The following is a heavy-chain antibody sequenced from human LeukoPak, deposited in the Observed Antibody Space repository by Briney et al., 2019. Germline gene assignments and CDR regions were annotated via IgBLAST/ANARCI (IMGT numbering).Heavy chain of an antibody. Sequence: GGSLRLSCAASGFTFSSYSMNWVRQAPGKGLEWVSSISSSSSYIHYADSVKGRFTISRDNAKNSLYLQMNSLRAEDTAVYYCARDVGIDDSSGYYPAENDYWGQGTLVTVSS. J-gene: IGHJ4*02. CDR2: ISSSSSYI. CDR1: GFTFSSYS. CDR3: ARDVGIDDSSGYYPAENDY. V-gene: IGHV3-21*01. D-gene: IGHD3-22*01.